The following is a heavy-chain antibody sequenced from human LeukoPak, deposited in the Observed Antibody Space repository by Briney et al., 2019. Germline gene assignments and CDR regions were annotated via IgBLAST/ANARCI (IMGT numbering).Heavy chain of an antibody. J-gene: IGHJ6*03. V-gene: IGHV4-34*01. CDR2: INHSGST. Sequence: SETLSLTCTVSGGSISSYYWSWIRQPPGKGLEWIGEINHSGSTNYNPSLKSRVTISVDTSKNQFSLKLSSVTAADTAVYYCARASYQLRHIYYYYYYYMDVWGKGTTVTVSS. D-gene: IGHD4-17*01. CDR3: ARASYQLRHIYYYYYYYMDV. CDR1: GGSISSYY.